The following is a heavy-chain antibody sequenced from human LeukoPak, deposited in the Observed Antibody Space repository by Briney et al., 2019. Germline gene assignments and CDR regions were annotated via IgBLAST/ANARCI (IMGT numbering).Heavy chain of an antibody. J-gene: IGHJ4*02. V-gene: IGHV3-23*01. CDR3: AKGGWELLSPFDY. Sequence: PGGSLRLSCAASGFTVSTYAMSCVRQAPGGGLEWVSAISNSGGSTYYADSVKGRFTLSRDNSKNTLYLQMNSLRAEDTAVYYCAKGGWELLSPFDYRGQGTLVTVSS. D-gene: IGHD1-26*01. CDR2: ISNSGGST. CDR1: GFTVSTYA.